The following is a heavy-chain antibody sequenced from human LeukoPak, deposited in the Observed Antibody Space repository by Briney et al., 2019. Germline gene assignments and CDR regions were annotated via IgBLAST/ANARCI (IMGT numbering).Heavy chain of an antibody. J-gene: IGHJ4*02. Sequence: SETLSLTCAVSGGSISSSKYWSWVRQPPGMGLEWIGQISLWGSTIYNPSLNRRITISIDKSRNQFSLTLNFVTAADTAFYYCARHGGYRFDFWGQGALVTVSS. CDR3: ARHGGYRFDF. V-gene: IGHV4-4*02. D-gene: IGHD3-16*01. CDR2: ISLWGST. CDR1: GGSISSSKY.